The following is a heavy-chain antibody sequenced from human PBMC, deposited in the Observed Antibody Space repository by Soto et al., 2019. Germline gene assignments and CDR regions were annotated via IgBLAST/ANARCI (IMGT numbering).Heavy chain of an antibody. CDR3: ARAPWRATVSYWYFDV. CDR2: INTGHGNT. J-gene: IGHJ2*01. D-gene: IGHD2-21*02. Sequence: QVQLVQSGAEVKKPGASVKVSCTASGYTFTDCSIHWVRQAPGQGLEWMGWINTGHGNTQYSLKFQDRVTITRESSATTAYMELSSLTSEDTAMYYCARAPWRATVSYWYFDVWGRGTLVTVSS. V-gene: IGHV1-3*04. CDR1: GYTFTDCS.